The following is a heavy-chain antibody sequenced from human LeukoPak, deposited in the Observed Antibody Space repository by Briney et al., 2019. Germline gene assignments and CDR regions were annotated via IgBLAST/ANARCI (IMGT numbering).Heavy chain of an antibody. CDR1: GYTFTSNY. CDR3: ARDQEGFDY. Sequence: ASVKVSCKASGYTFTSNYIHWVRQAPGQGLEWMGMIYPRDGSTSYAQNLQGRVTVTRDTSTSTVHMELSGPRSEDTAVYYCARDQEGFDYWGQGTLVTVSS. V-gene: IGHV1-46*04. J-gene: IGHJ4*02. CDR2: IYPRDGST.